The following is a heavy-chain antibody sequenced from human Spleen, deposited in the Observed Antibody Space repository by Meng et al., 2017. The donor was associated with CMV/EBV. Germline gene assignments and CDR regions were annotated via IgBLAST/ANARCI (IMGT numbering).Heavy chain of an antibody. CDR2: IDGSGRDT. CDR1: GFTFSDSG. CDR3: AKDDYNSSPRRFDS. V-gene: IGHV3-23*01. Sequence: GESLKISCEVSGFTFSDSGMGWVRHGPGKGLEWVSTIDGSGRDTHYADSVKGRFTISRDNSKNTVSLQMNSLRADDTAVYYCAKDDYNSSPRRFDSWGQGTLVTVSS. D-gene: IGHD4/OR15-4a*01. J-gene: IGHJ5*01.